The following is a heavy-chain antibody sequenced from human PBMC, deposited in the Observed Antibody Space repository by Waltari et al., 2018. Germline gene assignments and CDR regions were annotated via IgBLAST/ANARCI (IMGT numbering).Heavy chain of an antibody. V-gene: IGHV1-2*02. J-gene: IGHJ4*02. D-gene: IGHD1-26*01. CDR1: GYTFTGYH. Sequence: QGQLVQSGAEVKTPGASVTAFCRAYGYTFTGYHMHWVRQAPGQGREWMGWIYPHTGGTNYAQKFQGRVTMTRDTSISTAYMELSRLKSDDTAVYYCVRVGALLDWGQGTLVTVSS. CDR3: VRVGALLD. CDR2: IYPHTGGT.